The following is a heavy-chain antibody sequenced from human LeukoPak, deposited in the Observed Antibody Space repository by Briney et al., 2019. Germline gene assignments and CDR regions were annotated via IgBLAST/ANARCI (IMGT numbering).Heavy chain of an antibody. J-gene: IGHJ3*02. CDR2: MNPNSGNT. D-gene: IGHD2/OR15-2a*01. V-gene: IGHV1-8*03. CDR3: ARGGGGYYGHAFDI. Sequence: ASVKVSCKASGYTLTSYDINWVRQATGQGLEWMGWMNPNSGNTGYAQKFQGRVTITRNTSISTAYMELSSLRSEDTAVYYCARGGGGYYGHAFDIWGQGTMVTVSS. CDR1: GYTLTSYD.